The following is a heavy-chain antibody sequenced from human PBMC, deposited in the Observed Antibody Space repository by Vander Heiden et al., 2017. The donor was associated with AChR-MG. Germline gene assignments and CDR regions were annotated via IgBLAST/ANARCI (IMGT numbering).Heavy chain of an antibody. CDR1: GGRFSSHA. Sequence: QVQLVQSGAEVKKPGASVKVSCTASGGRFSSHATSWVRQAPGQGLEWMGGILPNFGTANYAQKFQCRVTITADKSTSTAYMELSSLRSEDTAVYYCARGGYSCYDRDYYYYGMDVWGQGTTVTVSS. D-gene: IGHD5-12*01. J-gene: IGHJ6*02. V-gene: IGHV1-69*06. CDR2: ILPNFGTA. CDR3: ARGGYSCYDRDYYYYGMDV.